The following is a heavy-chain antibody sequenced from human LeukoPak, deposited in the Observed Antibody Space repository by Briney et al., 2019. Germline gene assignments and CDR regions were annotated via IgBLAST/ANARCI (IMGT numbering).Heavy chain of an antibody. CDR1: GYTFTGYY. J-gene: IGHJ4*02. Sequence: EASVKVSCKTSGYTFTGYYMHWVRQAPGQGLEWMGWINPNTGGTNYAQKFQGRVTMTSDTSISTAYMELSSLKSDDTAVYYCARAPMIVVVFPPRLDFWGQGTLVTVSS. D-gene: IGHD3-22*01. V-gene: IGHV1-2*02. CDR3: ARAPMIVVVFPPRLDF. CDR2: INPNTGGT.